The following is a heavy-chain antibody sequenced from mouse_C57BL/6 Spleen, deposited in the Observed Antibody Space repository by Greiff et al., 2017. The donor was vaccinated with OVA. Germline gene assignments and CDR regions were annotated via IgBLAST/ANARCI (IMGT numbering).Heavy chain of an antibody. CDR3: AREVFPDDLDY. J-gene: IGHJ2*01. Sequence: VQLQQPGAELVRPGSSVKLSCKASGYTFTSYWMDWVKQRPGQGLEWIGNIYPSDSETHYNQKFKDKATLTVDKSSSTAYMQLSSLTSEDSAVDYCAREVFPDDLDYWGQGTTLTVSS. CDR1: GYTFTSYW. V-gene: IGHV1-61*01. D-gene: IGHD6-2*01. CDR2: IYPSDSET.